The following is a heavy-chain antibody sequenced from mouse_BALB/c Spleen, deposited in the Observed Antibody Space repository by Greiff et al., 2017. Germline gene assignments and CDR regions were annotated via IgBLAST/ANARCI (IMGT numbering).Heavy chain of an antibody. V-gene: IGHV1S56*01. Sequence: QVQLQQSGPELVKPGASVRISCKASGYTFTSYYIHWVKQRPGQGLEWIGWIYPGNVNTKYNEKFKGKATLTADKSSSTAYMQLSSLTSEDSAVYFCARNIDRYDYYYAMDYWGQGTSVTVSS. J-gene: IGHJ4*01. CDR3: ARNIDRYDYYYAMDY. CDR2: IYPGNVNT. D-gene: IGHD2-14*01. CDR1: GYTFTSYY.